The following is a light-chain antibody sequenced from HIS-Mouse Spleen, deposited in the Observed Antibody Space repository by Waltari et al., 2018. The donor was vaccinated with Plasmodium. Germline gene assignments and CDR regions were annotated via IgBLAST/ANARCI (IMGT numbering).Light chain of an antibody. CDR2: EGS. J-gene: IGLJ3*02. V-gene: IGLV2-23*01. Sequence: QSALTQPASVSGSPGQSITISCTGTSRDVGSYNIVSWYQQQPGKAPKLMIYEGSKRPSGVSNRFSGSKSGNTASLTISGLQAEDEADYYCCSYAGSSTLVFGGGTKLTVL. CDR1: SRDVGSYNI. CDR3: CSYAGSSTLV.